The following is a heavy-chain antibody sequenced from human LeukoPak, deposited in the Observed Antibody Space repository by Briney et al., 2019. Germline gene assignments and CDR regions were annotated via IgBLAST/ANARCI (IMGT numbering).Heavy chain of an antibody. CDR2: ISWNSGSI. CDR1: GFTFDDYA. V-gene: IGHV3-9*01. D-gene: IGHD3-3*01. CDR3: AKGSYYDFWSALDY. J-gene: IGHJ4*02. Sequence: GGSLRLSCAAPGFTFDDYAMHWVRQAPGKGLEWVSGISWNSGSIGYADSVKGRFTISRDNAKNSLYLQMNSLRAEDTALYYCAKGSYYDFWSALDYWGQGTLVTVSS.